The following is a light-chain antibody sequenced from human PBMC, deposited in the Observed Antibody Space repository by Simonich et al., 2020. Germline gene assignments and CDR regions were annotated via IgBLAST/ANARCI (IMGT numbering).Light chain of an antibody. V-gene: IGKV4-1*01. CDR3: QQYYSTPYT. CDR2: WAS. J-gene: IGKJ2*01. Sequence: DIVMTQSPDSLAVSLGERATINCKSSQSVLYISNNKNYLAWDQQKPGKPPKLLIYWASTRESGVPDRFRGSGSGTDFTLTISSLQAEDVAVYYCQQYYSTPYTFGQGTKLEIK. CDR1: QSVLYISNNKNY.